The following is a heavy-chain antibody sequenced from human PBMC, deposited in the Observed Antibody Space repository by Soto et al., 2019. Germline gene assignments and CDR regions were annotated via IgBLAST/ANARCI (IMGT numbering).Heavy chain of an antibody. V-gene: IGHV3-48*03. CDR1: GFTFSAYE. D-gene: IGHD3-16*01. CDR2: LSRGGYTI. J-gene: IGHJ4*02. CDR3: ATRIPYWGFDY. Sequence: EVQVVESGGGLVQPGGSLRLSCVGSGFTFSAYEMNWIRQAPGRGLERVSYLSRGGYTIEYADSVNGRFTVSRDDATNSHYLPIDSLRAEDTGVYFCATRIPYWGFDYWGQGTLVTVSS.